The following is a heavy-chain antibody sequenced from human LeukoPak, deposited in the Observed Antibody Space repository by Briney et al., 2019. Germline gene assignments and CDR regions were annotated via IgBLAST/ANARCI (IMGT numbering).Heavy chain of an antibody. D-gene: IGHD6-19*01. V-gene: IGHV3-30-3*01. CDR2: ISYDGSNK. Sequence: GGSLRLSCAASGFTFSSYAMHWVRQAPGKGLEWVAVISYDGSNKYYADSVKGRFTIPRDNAKNSLYLQMNSLRAEDTAVYYCARAYDTGYSSGWYPFDYWGQGTLVTVSS. CDR3: ARAYDTGYSSGWYPFDY. J-gene: IGHJ4*02. CDR1: GFTFSSYA.